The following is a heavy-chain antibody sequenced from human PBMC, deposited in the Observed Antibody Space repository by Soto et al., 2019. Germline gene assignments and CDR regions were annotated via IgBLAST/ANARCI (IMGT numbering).Heavy chain of an antibody. CDR3: AKAPRGSRSYSSSD. CDR2: ISGSGGST. Sequence: GGSLRLSCAASGFTFSSYAMSWVRQAPGKGLEWVSAISGSGGSTYYADSVKGRFTISRDNSKNTLYLQMNSLRAEDTAVYYCAKAPRGSRSYSSSDWGQGTLVTVSS. V-gene: IGHV3-23*01. D-gene: IGHD6-6*01. J-gene: IGHJ4*02. CDR1: GFTFSSYA.